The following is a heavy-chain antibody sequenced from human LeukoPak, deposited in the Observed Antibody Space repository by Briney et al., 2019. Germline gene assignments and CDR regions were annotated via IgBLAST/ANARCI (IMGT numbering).Heavy chain of an antibody. CDR2: ISSGSRTI. CDR3: ARDPLEWELRYFDY. V-gene: IGHV3-48*01. J-gene: IGHJ4*02. CDR1: GFTFSSYS. Sequence: GGSLRLSCAASGFTFSSYSMNWVRQAPGKGLEWVSYISSGSRTIAYADSVKGRFTISRDNAENSLYLQMNSLRAEDTAVYYCARDPLEWELRYFDYWGQGTLVTVSS. D-gene: IGHD1-26*01.